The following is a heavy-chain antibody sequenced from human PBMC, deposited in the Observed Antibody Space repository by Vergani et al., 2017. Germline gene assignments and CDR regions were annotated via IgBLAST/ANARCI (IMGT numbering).Heavy chain of an antibody. CDR1: GNTFTSYW. V-gene: IGHV5-51*01. CDR2: IYPGDSYT. J-gene: IGHJ5*02. CDR3: ARHRDFWSEGGWFDP. Sequence: EVQLVQSGAEVKKPGESLKISCKGSGNTFTSYWIGWVRQMPGKGLEWMGIIYPGDSYTSYSPSFQGQVTISADKSISTAYLQWSSLKASDTAMYYCARHRDFWSEGGWFDPWGQGTLVTVSS. D-gene: IGHD3-3*01.